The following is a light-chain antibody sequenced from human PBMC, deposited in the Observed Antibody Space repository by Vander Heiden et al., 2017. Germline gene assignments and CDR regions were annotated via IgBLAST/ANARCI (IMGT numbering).Light chain of an antibody. CDR1: QIVSNTY. J-gene: IGKJ1*01. Sequence: EIVLTQSPGTLSLSPGERATLSCRASQIVSNTYLAWYQQKPGQAPRLLLYGASSRATGIPDRFSGSGYGTDFTLTISRLEPEDFAVYYCQQYGSSPRTFGQGTKVEI. CDR3: QQYGSSPRT. CDR2: GAS. V-gene: IGKV3-20*01.